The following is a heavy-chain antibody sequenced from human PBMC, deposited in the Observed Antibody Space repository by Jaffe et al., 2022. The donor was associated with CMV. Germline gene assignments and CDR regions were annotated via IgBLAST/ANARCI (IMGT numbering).Heavy chain of an antibody. Sequence: QVQLVQSGAEVRKPGASVRISCTASGYSLINYAMHWVRQAPGQRLEWMGWINAGKGIRRYSQKFQGRVTITRDTSATTVYMELSSLGSADTSVYYCVRGSDGTALLFSYFDEWGQGTLVTVSS. CDR2: INAGKGIR. V-gene: IGHV1-3*01. J-gene: IGHJ4*02. CDR3: VRGSDGTALLFSYFDE. D-gene: IGHD2-21*02. CDR1: GYSLINYA.